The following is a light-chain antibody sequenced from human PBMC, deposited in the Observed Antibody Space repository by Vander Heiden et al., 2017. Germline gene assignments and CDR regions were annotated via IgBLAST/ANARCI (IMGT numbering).Light chain of an antibody. V-gene: IGKV3-11*01. J-gene: IGKJ5*01. CDR3: QQRSNWPIT. Sequence: ESVLTQSPATLSLSPGERATLSCRASQSVSSYLAWYQQKPGQAPRLLIYDASNRATGIPARFSGSGSGTDFTLTISSLEPEDFAVYYCQQRSNWPITFGQGTPLEIK. CDR1: QSVSSY. CDR2: DAS.